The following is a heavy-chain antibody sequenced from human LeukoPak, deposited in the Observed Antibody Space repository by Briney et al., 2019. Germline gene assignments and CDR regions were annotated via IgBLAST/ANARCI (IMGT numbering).Heavy chain of an antibody. CDR1: GYTVASYY. CDR2: INPSGGST. D-gene: IGHD6-19*01. Sequence: ASVKVSCKAAGYTVASYYMHWVRQAPGQGLEWMGIINPSGGSTSYAQKFQGRVTMTRDTSTSTVYMELSSLRSEDTAVYYCARGIAVAAPFDYWGQGTLVTVSS. J-gene: IGHJ4*02. CDR3: ARGIAVAAPFDY. V-gene: IGHV1-46*01.